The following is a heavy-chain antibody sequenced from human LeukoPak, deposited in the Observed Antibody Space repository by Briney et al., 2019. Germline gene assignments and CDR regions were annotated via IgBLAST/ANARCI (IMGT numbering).Heavy chain of an antibody. CDR2: ISSSSSYI. CDR1: GFTFSSYS. V-gene: IGHV3-21*01. Sequence: GGSLRLSCAASGFTFSSYSMNWVRQAPGKGLEWVSSISSSSSYIYYADSVKGRFTISRDNAKNSLYLQMNSLRAEDTAVYYCASGVVVVAATPRDYWGQGTLVTVSS. J-gene: IGHJ4*02. D-gene: IGHD2-15*01. CDR3: ASGVVVVAATPRDY.